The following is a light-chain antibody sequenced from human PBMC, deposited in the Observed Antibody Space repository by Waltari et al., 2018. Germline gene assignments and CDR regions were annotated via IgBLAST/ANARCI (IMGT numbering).Light chain of an antibody. V-gene: IGLV1-44*01. CDR1: RSNLGSNT. Sequence: QSVLTPPPSASGTPGQRVTISCSGSRSNLGSNTVNWYQQLPGTAPKLLIYSNNQRPSGVPDRFSGSKSGTSASLAISGLQSEDEADYYCAAWDDSLNGNVFGSGTKVTVL. J-gene: IGLJ6*01. CDR3: AAWDDSLNGNV. CDR2: SNN.